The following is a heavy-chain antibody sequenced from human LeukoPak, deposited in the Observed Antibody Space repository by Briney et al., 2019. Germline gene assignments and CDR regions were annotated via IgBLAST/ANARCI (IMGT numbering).Heavy chain of an antibody. CDR2: ISSSGSTI. CDR3: ARPPYDSSGYFYIFDS. D-gene: IGHD3-22*01. V-gene: IGHV3-11*04. J-gene: IGHJ4*02. CDR1: GFTFSDYY. Sequence: GGSLRLSCAASGFTFSDYYMSWIRQAPGKGLEWVSYISSSGSTIYYADSVRGRFTISRDNAKNSLYLQMNSLRAEDTAVYYCARPPYDSSGYFYIFDSWGQGSLVTVSS.